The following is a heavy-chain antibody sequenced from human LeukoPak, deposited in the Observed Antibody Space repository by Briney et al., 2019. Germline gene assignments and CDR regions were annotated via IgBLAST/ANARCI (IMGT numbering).Heavy chain of an antibody. D-gene: IGHD6-25*01. CDR3: ARMELAAGYFDY. CDR2: IYYSGST. Sequence: SETLSLTCTVSGGSLSSYYWSWIRQPPGKGLEWIGYIYYSGSTNYNPSLKSRVTISVDTSKNQFSLKLSSVTAADTAVYYCARMELAAGYFDYWGQGTLVTVSS. V-gene: IGHV4-59*01. J-gene: IGHJ4*02. CDR1: GGSLSSYY.